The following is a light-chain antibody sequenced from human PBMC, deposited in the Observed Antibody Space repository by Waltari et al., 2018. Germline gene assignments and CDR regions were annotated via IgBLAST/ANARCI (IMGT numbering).Light chain of an antibody. Sequence: QSALTQPASVSGSPGQSITISCTGTSSDVGGYNYVSWYQQHPGKAPKLMIYEVSNRPSGVSHRFSASQSGNTASLTISGLQAEDEADYYCSSYTSSSSVVFGGGTKLTVL. CDR2: EVS. CDR3: SSYTSSSSVV. CDR1: SSDVGGYNY. J-gene: IGLJ2*01. V-gene: IGLV2-14*01.